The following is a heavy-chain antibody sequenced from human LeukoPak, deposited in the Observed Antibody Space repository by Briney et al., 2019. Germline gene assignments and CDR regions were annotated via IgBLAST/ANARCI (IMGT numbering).Heavy chain of an antibody. V-gene: IGHV1-69*04. CDR1: GGTFSSYT. J-gene: IGHJ5*02. D-gene: IGHD3-22*01. CDR3: ARDRSSYYDSSGYSNWFDP. Sequence: SSVKVSCKASGGTFSSYTISWVRQAPGQGLEWKGRIMPILGIANYAQKFQGRVTITADKSTSTAYMELSSLRSEDTAVYYCARDRSSYYDSSGYSNWFDPWGQGTLVTVSS. CDR2: IMPILGIA.